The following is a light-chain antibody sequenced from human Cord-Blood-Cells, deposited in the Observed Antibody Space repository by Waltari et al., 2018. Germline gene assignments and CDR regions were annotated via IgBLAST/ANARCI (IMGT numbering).Light chain of an antibody. Sequence: QSALTQPASVSGSPGQSITISCTGTSSDVGGYNYVSCYQQHPGKPPKLMIYDVSNRPSGVSNRFSGSKSGNTASLTISGLQAEDEADYYCSSYTSSSTVFGTGTKVTVL. CDR3: SSYTSSSTV. V-gene: IGLV2-14*01. CDR2: DVS. CDR1: SSDVGGYNY. J-gene: IGLJ1*01.